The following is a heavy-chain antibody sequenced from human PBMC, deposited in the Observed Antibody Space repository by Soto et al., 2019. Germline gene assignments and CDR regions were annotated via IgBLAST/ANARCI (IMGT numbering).Heavy chain of an antibody. V-gene: IGHV3-23*01. CDR1: VFTFNNYA. Sequence: PGGSLRISCASSVFTFNNYAMGWVGQAPGKGLEWVSAISANGQGIYYADSVKGRFIISRDSSKNTVFLHMDSLTAEDTAVYYCAKDRNYPRDQFHNWGQGTLVTVSS. J-gene: IGHJ4*02. CDR2: ISANGQGI. CDR3: AKDRNYPRDQFHN. D-gene: IGHD1-7*01.